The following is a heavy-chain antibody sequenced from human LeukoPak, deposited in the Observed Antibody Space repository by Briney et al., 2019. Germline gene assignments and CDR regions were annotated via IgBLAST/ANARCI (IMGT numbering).Heavy chain of an antibody. J-gene: IGHJ4*02. CDR3: AKVNLRYFDWLLSGD. CDR2: INHRGST. V-gene: IGHV4-34*01. CDR1: GGSFSGYY. Sequence: SETLSLTCAVYGGSFSGYYWSWIRQPPGKGLEWIGEINHRGSTNYNPSLKSRVTISVDTSKNQFSLKLSSVTAADTAVYYCAKVNLRYFDWLLSGDWGQGTLVTVSS. D-gene: IGHD3-9*01.